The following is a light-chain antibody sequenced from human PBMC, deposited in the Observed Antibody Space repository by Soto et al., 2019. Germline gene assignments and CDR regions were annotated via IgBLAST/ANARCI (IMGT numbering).Light chain of an antibody. CDR1: IPNFGAGYD. J-gene: IGLJ1*01. Sequence: QSALSQPHSVSWSPGQRLTISCTLIIPNFGAGYDVHWYQQLPGTAPKLLIYGNSNRPSGVPDRFSGSKSGTSASLAISGLQSEDEADYYCAAWDDSLNGYVFGNGTKVNVL. CDR3: AAWDDSLNGYV. V-gene: IGLV1-40*01. CDR2: GNS.